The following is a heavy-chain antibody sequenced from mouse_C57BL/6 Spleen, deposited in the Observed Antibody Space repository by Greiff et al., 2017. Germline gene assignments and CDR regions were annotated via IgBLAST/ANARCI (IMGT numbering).Heavy chain of an antibody. Sequence: VQLQQPGAELVKPGASVKMSCKASGYTFTSYWITWVKQRPGQGLEWIGDIYPGSGSTNYNEKFKSKATLTVDTSSSTAYMQLSSLTSEDSAVYYCARWDLIYYGNDDYFDYWGQGTTLTVSS. CDR1: GYTFTSYW. CDR3: ARWDLIYYGNDDYFDY. J-gene: IGHJ2*01. V-gene: IGHV1-55*01. D-gene: IGHD2-1*01. CDR2: IYPGSGST.